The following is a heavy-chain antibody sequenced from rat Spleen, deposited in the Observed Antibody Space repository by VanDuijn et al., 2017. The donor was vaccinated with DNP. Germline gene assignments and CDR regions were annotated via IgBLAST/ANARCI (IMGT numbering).Heavy chain of an antibody. J-gene: IGHJ3*01. D-gene: IGHD1-5*01. Sequence: QVQLKESGPGLVQPSQTLSLTCTVSGFPLTSYGVNWVRQPPGKGLEWIGGIWSGGTTDYNSGLKSRLRISRDTSKSQVVLKMNSRQTEDTAMYFCARSPAGKYNGWLAYWGQGTLVTVSS. CDR3: ARSPAGKYNGWLAY. CDR1: GFPLTSYG. CDR2: IWSGGTT. V-gene: IGHV2-16*01.